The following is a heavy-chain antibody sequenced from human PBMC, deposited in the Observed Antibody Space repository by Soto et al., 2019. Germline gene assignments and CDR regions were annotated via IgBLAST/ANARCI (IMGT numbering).Heavy chain of an antibody. CDR1: GYTFTSYG. V-gene: IGHV1-18*01. CDR2: ISAYNGNT. CDR3: ASVSSGWYASTRWFDP. J-gene: IGHJ5*02. D-gene: IGHD6-19*01. Sequence: QVQLVQSGAEVKKPGASVKVSCKASGYTFTSYGISWVRQAPGQGLEWMGWISAYNGNTNYAQKLQGRVTMTTDTSTSTAYMELRSLRSDDTAVYYCASVSSGWYASTRWFDPWGQGTLVTVSS.